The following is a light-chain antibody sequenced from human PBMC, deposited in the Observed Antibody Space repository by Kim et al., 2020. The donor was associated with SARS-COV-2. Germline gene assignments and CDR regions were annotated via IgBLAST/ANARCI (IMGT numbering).Light chain of an antibody. CDR3: QQYDDWPPWT. V-gene: IGKV3-15*01. CDR2: DAS. J-gene: IGKJ1*01. Sequence: SPGETATRSCRATKSVNSNVAWYQQKPGQAQRLLIYDASTRATDIPTRYSGSGSGTDFTLTISSLQSEDRAIYHCQQYDDWPPWTFGQGTKVDIK. CDR1: KSVNSN.